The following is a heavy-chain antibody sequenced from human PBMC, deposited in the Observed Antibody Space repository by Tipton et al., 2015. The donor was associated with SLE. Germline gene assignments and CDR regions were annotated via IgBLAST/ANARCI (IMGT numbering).Heavy chain of an antibody. V-gene: IGHV4-59*01. J-gene: IGHJ5*01. Sequence: TLSLTCTVSGDSIGNYYWTWIRQPPGRGLEWIGYTYNTETTRHNPALKSRVTISVDTSRDQFSLKVTSVTAADTAIYYCARAHYNFWNWFDSWGQGTLVTVSS. CDR3: ARAHYNFWNWFDS. CDR2: TYNTETT. D-gene: IGHD3-3*01. CDR1: GDSIGNYY.